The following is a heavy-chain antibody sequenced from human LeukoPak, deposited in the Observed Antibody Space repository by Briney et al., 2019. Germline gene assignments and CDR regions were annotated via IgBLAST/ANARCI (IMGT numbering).Heavy chain of an antibody. CDR3: ARGRQLYFDY. V-gene: IGHV4-34*01. D-gene: IGHD6-13*01. Sequence: SETLSLTCAVYGGSFSGYYWSWIRQPPGKGLEWIGEINHSGSTNYNPSLKSRVTISVDTSKNQFSLKLSSVTAAGTVVYYCARGRQLYFDYWGQGTLVTVSS. CDR2: INHSGST. J-gene: IGHJ4*02. CDR1: GGSFSGYY.